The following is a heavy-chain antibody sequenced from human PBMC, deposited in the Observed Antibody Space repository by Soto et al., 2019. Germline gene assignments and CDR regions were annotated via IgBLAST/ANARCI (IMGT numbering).Heavy chain of an antibody. D-gene: IGHD4-17*01. CDR2: ISGSGGST. CDR3: AKDTPYDYGDPQAFDY. V-gene: IGHV3-23*01. Sequence: GGSLRLSCAASGFTFSDYWVHWVRQVPGKGLEWVSAISGSGGSTYYADSVKGRFTISRDNSKNTLYLQMNSLRAEDTAVYYCAKDTPYDYGDPQAFDYWGQGTLVTVSS. CDR1: GFTFSDYW. J-gene: IGHJ4*02.